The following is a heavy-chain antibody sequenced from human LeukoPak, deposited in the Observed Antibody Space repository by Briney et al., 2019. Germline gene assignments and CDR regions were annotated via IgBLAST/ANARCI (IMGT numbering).Heavy chain of an antibody. V-gene: IGHV3-48*03. J-gene: IGHJ4*02. CDR1: GFTFSSYE. CDR2: ISSSGSSI. Sequence: RGGSLRLSCAASGFTFSSYEMNWVRQAPGKGLEWVSFISSSGSSIYYADSVKGRFTISRDNAKNSLYLQMNSLRAEDTAVYYCARDTTGPEDFDYWGQGTLVTVSS. CDR3: ARDTTGPEDFDY. D-gene: IGHD1-1*01.